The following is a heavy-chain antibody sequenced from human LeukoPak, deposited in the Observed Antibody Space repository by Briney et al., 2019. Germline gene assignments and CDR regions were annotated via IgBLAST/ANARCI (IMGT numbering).Heavy chain of an antibody. CDR3: ARDWGDFDY. CDR2: INTDGSST. CDR1: GFTFSNYW. J-gene: IGHJ4*02. Sequence: GGSLRLSSAASGFTFSNYWMHWVRQVPGKGLVWVSRINTDGSSTSYADYVKGRFTISRDNAKNTLYLEMNSLRAEDTALYYCARDWGDFDYWGQGTLVTVSS. D-gene: IGHD3-16*01. V-gene: IGHV3-74*01.